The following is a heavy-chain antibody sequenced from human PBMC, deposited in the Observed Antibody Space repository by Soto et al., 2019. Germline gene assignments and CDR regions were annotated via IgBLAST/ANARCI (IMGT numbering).Heavy chain of an antibody. CDR1: GGSISSYY. Sequence: SETLSLTCTVSGGSISSYYWSWIRQPPGKGLEWIGYIYYSGSTNYNPSLKSRVTISVDTSKNRFSLKLSSVTAADTAVYYCARASRGYCSSTSCYARGFDYWGQGTLVTVSS. CDR2: IYYSGST. J-gene: IGHJ4*02. V-gene: IGHV4-59*01. CDR3: ARASRGYCSSTSCYARGFDY. D-gene: IGHD2-2*01.